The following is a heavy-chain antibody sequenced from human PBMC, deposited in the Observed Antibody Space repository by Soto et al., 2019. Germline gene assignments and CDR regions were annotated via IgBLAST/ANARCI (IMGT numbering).Heavy chain of an antibody. D-gene: IGHD2-21*02. J-gene: IGHJ4*02. CDR3: ARPTRPSCGGDCQYYFDY. V-gene: IGHV5-51*01. CDR2: IYPGDSDT. CDR1: GYSFTSYW. Sequence: PGESLKISCKGSGYSFTSYWIGWVRQMPGKGLEWMGIIYPGDSDTRYSPSFQGQVTISADKSISTAYLQWSSLKASDTAMYYCARPTRPSCGGDCQYYFDYWGQGTLVNVS.